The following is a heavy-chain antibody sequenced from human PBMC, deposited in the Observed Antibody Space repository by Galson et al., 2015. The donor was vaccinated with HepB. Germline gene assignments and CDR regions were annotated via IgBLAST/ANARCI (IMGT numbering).Heavy chain of an antibody. CDR3: ANQNRSGWSES. CDR2: ISGSGGST. V-gene: IGHV3-23*01. Sequence: SLRLSCAASGFTLSSNAMSWVRQVPGKGLEWVSEISGSGGSTHYADSVKGRFTISSDSSKNTLFLQMSSLRAEDTAVYYCANQNRSGWSESWGQGTQVTVSS. D-gene: IGHD3-22*01. CDR1: GFTLSSNA. J-gene: IGHJ5*01.